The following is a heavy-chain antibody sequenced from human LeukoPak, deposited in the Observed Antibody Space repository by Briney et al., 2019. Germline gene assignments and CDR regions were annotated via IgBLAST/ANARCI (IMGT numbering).Heavy chain of an antibody. Sequence: PSETLSLTCAVYGGSFSGYYWSWIRQPPGKGLEWIGEINHSGSTNYNPSLKSRVTISVDTSKNQFSLKLRSVTAADTAVYYCARGFRGDNFDYWGQGTLVTVSS. J-gene: IGHJ4*02. V-gene: IGHV4-34*01. CDR2: INHSGST. CDR3: ARGFRGDNFDY. D-gene: IGHD7-27*01. CDR1: GGSFSGYY.